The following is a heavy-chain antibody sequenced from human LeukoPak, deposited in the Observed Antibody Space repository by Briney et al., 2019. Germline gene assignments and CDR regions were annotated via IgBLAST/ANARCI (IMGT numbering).Heavy chain of an antibody. CDR2: TKPEGGAT. CDR3: TGVGDY. J-gene: IGHJ4*02. CDR1: GFSFSTYW. Sequence: GGSLRLSCAGSGFSFSTYWMHWVRQAPGKGLVWVSGTKPEGGATYYADSVKGRFTISRDNAKSTVYLQMSSLRAEDTAVYYCTGVGDYWGQGTLVTVSS. V-gene: IGHV3-74*01. D-gene: IGHD2-8*01.